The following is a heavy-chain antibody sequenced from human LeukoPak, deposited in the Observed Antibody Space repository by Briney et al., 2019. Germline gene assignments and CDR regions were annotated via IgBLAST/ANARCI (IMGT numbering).Heavy chain of an antibody. J-gene: IGHJ4*02. V-gene: IGHV4-39*07. CDR1: GGSISSSSYY. CDR3: ARVGDYGDRFDY. Sequence: SETLSLTCTVSGGSISSSSYYWGWIRQPPGKGLEWIGSIYYSGSTYYNPSLKSRVTISVDTSKNQFSLKLSSVTAADTAVYYCARVGDYGDRFDYWGQGTLVTVSS. D-gene: IGHD4-17*01. CDR2: IYYSGST.